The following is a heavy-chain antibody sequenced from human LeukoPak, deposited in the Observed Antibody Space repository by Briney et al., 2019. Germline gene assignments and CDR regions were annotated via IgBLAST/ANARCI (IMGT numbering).Heavy chain of an antibody. CDR2: IIPIFGTA. CDR3: ARYSSNDIVLMVYASSGGAFDI. CDR1: GGTFSSYA. J-gene: IGHJ3*02. V-gene: IGHV1-69*05. D-gene: IGHD2-8*01. Sequence: ASVKVSCKASGGTFSSYAISWVRQAPGQGLEWMGGIIPIFGTANYAQKFQGRVTITTDESTSTAYMELSSLRSEDTAVYYCARYSSNDIVLMVYASSGGAFDIWGQGTMVTASS.